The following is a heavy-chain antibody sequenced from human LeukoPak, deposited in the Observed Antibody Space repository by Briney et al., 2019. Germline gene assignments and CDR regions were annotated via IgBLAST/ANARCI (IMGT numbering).Heavy chain of an antibody. CDR3: ARLKYHYARIAVAGSPYYFDY. CDR2: INHKGST. V-gene: IGHV4-34*01. Sequence: SETLSLTCAVYVGSFSGYYWSWIRHPPGKGLEWIGEINHKGSTNYNPSLKSRVTISVDTSKNQLSLKLSSVTAADTAVYYCARLKYHYARIAVAGSPYYFDYWGQGTLVTVSS. D-gene: IGHD6-19*01. CDR1: VGSFSGYY. J-gene: IGHJ4*02.